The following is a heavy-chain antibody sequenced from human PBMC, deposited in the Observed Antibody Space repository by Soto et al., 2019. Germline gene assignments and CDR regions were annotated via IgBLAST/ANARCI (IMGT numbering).Heavy chain of an antibody. V-gene: IGHV3-23*01. J-gene: IGHJ6*03. Sequence: EVQLLESGGGLVQPGGSLRLSCAASGFTFSSYAMSWVRQAPGKGLEWVSAISGSGGSTYYADSVKGRFTISRENSKNTRYLQGSGLRAEDTAVYCCAKASAIFYYYYYMDVWGKGTTVTVSS. CDR2: ISGSGGST. D-gene: IGHD3-3*01. CDR3: AKASAIFYYYYYMDV. CDR1: GFTFSSYA.